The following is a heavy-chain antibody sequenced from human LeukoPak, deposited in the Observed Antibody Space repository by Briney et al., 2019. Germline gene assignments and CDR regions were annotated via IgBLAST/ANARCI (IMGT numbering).Heavy chain of an antibody. J-gene: IGHJ4*02. CDR3: ARVPAAMAYYFDY. CDR2: IRYDGSNK. V-gene: IGHV3-30*02. D-gene: IGHD2-2*01. Sequence: GGSLRLSCAASGFTFSSYGMHWVRQAPGKGLEWVAFIRYDGSNKYYADSVKGRFTISRDNSKNTLYLQMNSLRAEDTAVYYCARVPAAMAYYFDYWGQGTLVTVSS. CDR1: GFTFSSYG.